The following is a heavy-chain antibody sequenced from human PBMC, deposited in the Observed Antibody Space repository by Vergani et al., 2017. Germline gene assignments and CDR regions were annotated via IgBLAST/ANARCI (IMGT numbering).Heavy chain of an antibody. CDR3: TTKLAYCGGDCYSDTFDI. D-gene: IGHD2-21*02. CDR2: IKSKTDGGTT. Sequence: VQLVESGGGLVQPGGSLRLSCAASGFTFSNAWMSWVRQAPGKGLEWVGRIKSKTDGGTTDYAAPVKGRFTISRDDSKNTLYLQMNSLKTEDTAVYYCTTKLAYCGGDCYSDTFDIWGQGTMVTVSS. CDR1: GFTFSNAW. V-gene: IGHV3-15*01. J-gene: IGHJ3*02.